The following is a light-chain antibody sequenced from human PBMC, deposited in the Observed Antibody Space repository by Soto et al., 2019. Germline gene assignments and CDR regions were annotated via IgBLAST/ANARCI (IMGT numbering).Light chain of an antibody. CDR3: CSYAGSYTYD. J-gene: IGLJ1*01. V-gene: IGLV2-11*01. Sequence: QYALTQPRSVSGSPGQSVTISCTGTSSDVGGYNYVSWYQQHPGKAPKLMIYDVSKRPSGVPDRFSGSKSGNTASLTISGLQAVDEADYYCCSYAGSYTYDFGTGTKLTVL. CDR1: SSDVGGYNY. CDR2: DVS.